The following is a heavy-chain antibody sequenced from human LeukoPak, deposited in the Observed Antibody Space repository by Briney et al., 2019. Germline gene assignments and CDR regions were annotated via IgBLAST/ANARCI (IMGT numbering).Heavy chain of an antibody. V-gene: IGHV4-34*01. Sequence: SETLSLTCAVYGGSFSGYYWSWIRQPPGKGLEWVGEINHSGSTNYNPSLKSRVTISVDRSKNQFSLKLSSVTAADTAVYYCARVDYYDSSGLNAFDIWGQGTMVTVSS. J-gene: IGHJ3*02. D-gene: IGHD3-22*01. CDR1: GGSFSGYY. CDR3: ARVDYYDSSGLNAFDI. CDR2: INHSGST.